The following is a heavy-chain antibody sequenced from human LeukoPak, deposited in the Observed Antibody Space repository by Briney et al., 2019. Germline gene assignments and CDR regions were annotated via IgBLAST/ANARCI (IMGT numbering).Heavy chain of an antibody. CDR3: ARGNGQDRAEYFQH. J-gene: IGHJ1*01. D-gene: IGHD2-8*01. Sequence: SVTVSCKASGYTFTGYYMHWVRQAPGQGLEWMGGIIPIFGTANCAQKFQGRVTITADKSTSTAYMELSSLRSEDTAVYYCARGNGQDRAEYFQHWGQGTLVTVSS. CDR1: GYTFTGYY. CDR2: IIPIFGTA. V-gene: IGHV1-69*06.